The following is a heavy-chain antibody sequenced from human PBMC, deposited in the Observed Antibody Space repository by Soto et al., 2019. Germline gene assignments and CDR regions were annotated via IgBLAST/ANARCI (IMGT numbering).Heavy chain of an antibody. CDR2: INAGNGNT. Sequence: QVQLVQSGAEVKKPGASVKVSCKASGYTFTSYAMHWVRQAPGQRLEWMGWINAGNGNTKYSQKFQGRVTITRDTSASTAYMELSSLRSEDTAVYYCARGYCSSTSCYRMDVWGQGTTVTVSS. J-gene: IGHJ6*02. D-gene: IGHD2-2*01. V-gene: IGHV1-3*01. CDR3: ARGYCSSTSCYRMDV. CDR1: GYTFTSYA.